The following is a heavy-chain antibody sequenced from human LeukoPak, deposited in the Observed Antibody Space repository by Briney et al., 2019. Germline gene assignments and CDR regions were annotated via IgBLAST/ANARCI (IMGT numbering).Heavy chain of an antibody. CDR2: VNPHSGTT. J-gene: IGHJ3*01. D-gene: IGHD3-22*01. V-gene: IGHV1-2*02. Sequence: ASVKVSCKTSGYTFTDYYIHWVRQAPGQGLEWMGWVNPHSGTTTYAQKFQGRVSMTTDTSINTVHVEMSRLRLDDTALYFCATIGAHYDSDGQYYSHGFDEWGQGTMVTVSS. CDR1: GYTFTDYY. CDR3: ATIGAHYDSDGQYYSHGFDE.